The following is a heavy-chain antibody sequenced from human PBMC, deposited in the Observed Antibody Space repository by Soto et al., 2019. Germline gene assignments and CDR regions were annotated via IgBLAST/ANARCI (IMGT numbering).Heavy chain of an antibody. J-gene: IGHJ4*02. CDR1: GLTFSEYA. CDR3: AKGPVTSIPPRIDF. Sequence: GGSLRLSCAASGLTFSEYAMAWVRQAPGKGLEWVSAISGSGDTKHYADSVKGRFTISRDNSKNTVYLQMNSLRAEDTAGYCCAKGPVTSIPPRIDFWGQGTLVTVSS. D-gene: IGHD2-21*02. CDR2: ISGSGDTK. V-gene: IGHV3-23*01.